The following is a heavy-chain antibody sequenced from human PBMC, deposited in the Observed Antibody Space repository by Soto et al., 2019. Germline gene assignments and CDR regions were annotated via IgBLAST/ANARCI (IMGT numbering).Heavy chain of an antibody. CDR3: ARGSTTTTF. Sequence: DVQLVESGGGLVKPGGSLRLSCAASGFTFSSYIMTWVRQAPGKGLEWVSSISSGSSYIFYADSVKGRFTVSRDDAKNSFYLQMNSLRADATAVYYCARGSTTTTFWGQGTLVTVSS. CDR2: ISSGSSYI. V-gene: IGHV3-21*01. D-gene: IGHD4-17*01. J-gene: IGHJ4*02. CDR1: GFTFSSYI.